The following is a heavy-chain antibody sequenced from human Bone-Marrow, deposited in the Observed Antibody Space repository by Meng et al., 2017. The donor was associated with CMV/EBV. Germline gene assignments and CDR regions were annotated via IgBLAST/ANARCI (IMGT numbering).Heavy chain of an antibody. J-gene: IGHJ4*02. Sequence: GESPMIPCAASGFTVSSNYMSGVRQAPGKGLESVSVIYSCGSSYYADSVKGRFTISRDNAKNSLYLQMNSLRAEDTAVYYRAREAPPKGIVVVPAARTPPYFDYWGQGTLVTVSS. CDR2: IYSCGSS. V-gene: IGHV3-66*03. CDR3: AREAPPKGIVVVPAARTPPYFDY. CDR1: GFTVSSNY. D-gene: IGHD2-2*01.